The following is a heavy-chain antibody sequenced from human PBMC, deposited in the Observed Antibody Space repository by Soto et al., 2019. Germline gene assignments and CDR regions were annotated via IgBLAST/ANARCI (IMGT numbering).Heavy chain of an antibody. CDR3: ARGRIVGVVIT. J-gene: IGHJ5*02. D-gene: IGHD3-3*01. Sequence: QVQLQQWGAGLLKPSETLSLTCAVYGGSFSGYYWSWIRQPPGKGLEWIGEINHRGSTNYNPSLKGRVTISVDTSKNQFSLKLSSVTAADTAVYYCARGRIVGVVITWGQGTLVTVSS. V-gene: IGHV4-34*01. CDR2: INHRGST. CDR1: GGSFSGYY.